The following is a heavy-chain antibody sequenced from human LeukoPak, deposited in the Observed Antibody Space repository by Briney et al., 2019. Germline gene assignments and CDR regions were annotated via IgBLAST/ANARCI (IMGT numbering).Heavy chain of an antibody. CDR2: ISSSSSYI. D-gene: IGHD4-17*01. Sequence: GGSLRLSCAASGFTFSSYSMNWVRQAPGKGLEWVSSISSSSSYIYYADSVKGRFTISRDNAKNSLYLQMNSLRAEDTAVYYCARGSPDYGGNSFSLMDVWGQGTTVTVPS. CDR1: GFTFSSYS. J-gene: IGHJ6*02. V-gene: IGHV3-21*01. CDR3: ARGSPDYGGNSFSLMDV.